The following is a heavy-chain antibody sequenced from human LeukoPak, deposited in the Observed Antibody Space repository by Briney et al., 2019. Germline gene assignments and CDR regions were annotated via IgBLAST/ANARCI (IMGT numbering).Heavy chain of an antibody. V-gene: IGHV3-66*01. J-gene: IGHJ4*02. CDR3: ANLTGDTAASSNY. CDR1: GFTVSSNY. CDR2: IYSGGST. D-gene: IGHD5-18*01. Sequence: GGSLRLSCAASGFTVSSNYMSWVRQAPGKGLEWVSVIYSGGSTYYADSVKGRFTISRDNSKNTLYLQMNSLRAEDTAVYYCANLTGDTAASSNYWGQGPLVTVSS.